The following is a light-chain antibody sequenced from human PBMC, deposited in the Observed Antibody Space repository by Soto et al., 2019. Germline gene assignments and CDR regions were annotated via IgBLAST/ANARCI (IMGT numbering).Light chain of an antibody. J-gene: IGKJ4*01. Sequence: DIQMTQSPSSLSASVGDRVTITCRASQDIGNFLNWYQQKPGKAPKLLIYAASNLEIGVSSTFSGSGSQTDFTFTISSLQPEDIATYYCQQFDTLPLTFGGGTKVEIK. CDR1: QDIGNF. CDR2: AAS. V-gene: IGKV1-33*01. CDR3: QQFDTLPLT.